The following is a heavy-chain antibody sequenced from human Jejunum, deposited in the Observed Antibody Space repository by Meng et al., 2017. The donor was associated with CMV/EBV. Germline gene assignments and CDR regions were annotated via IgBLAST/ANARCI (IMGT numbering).Heavy chain of an antibody. CDR2: VSWNGSRT. Sequence: SNSDMNWVRQAPGKGLEWVSGVSWNGSRTHYADSVKGRFIISRDNSRNFLYQQMNSLRPEDMAVYYCVRKSSITMVRGYRDWFDPWGQGTRVTVSS. J-gene: IGHJ5*02. CDR1: SNSD. V-gene: IGHV3-19*01. D-gene: IGHD3-10*01. CDR3: VRKSSITMVRGYRDWFDP.